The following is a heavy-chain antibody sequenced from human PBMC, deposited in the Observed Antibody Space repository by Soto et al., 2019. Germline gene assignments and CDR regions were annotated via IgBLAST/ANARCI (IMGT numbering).Heavy chain of an antibody. CDR1: GYSFTSYW. CDR3: ARRSSSWYRHSFPLDY. CDR2: IYPGDSDT. Sequence: PGESLKISCKGSGYSFTSYWIGWVRQMPGKGLEWMGIIYPGDSDTRYSPSFQGQVTISADKSISTAYLQWSSLKASDTAMYYCARRSSSWYRHSFPLDYWGQGTLVTVSS. V-gene: IGHV5-51*01. J-gene: IGHJ4*02. D-gene: IGHD6-13*01.